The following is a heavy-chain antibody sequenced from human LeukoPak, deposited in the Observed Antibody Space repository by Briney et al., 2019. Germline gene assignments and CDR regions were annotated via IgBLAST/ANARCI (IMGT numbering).Heavy chain of an antibody. CDR3: ARSTTGTSWNYYYFGWTS. V-gene: IGHV1-18*01. CDR1: GYSFSSYA. CDR2: ISAQNGNT. D-gene: IGHD1-1*01. J-gene: IGHJ6*02. Sequence: ASVKVSCKASGYSFSSYAITWVRQAPGQGLEWMGWISAQNGNTKYAQKSQARVTMTTDTSRSTAYMELRSLRSDDTAVYYCARSTTGTSWNYYYFGWTSGAKGTRSPSP.